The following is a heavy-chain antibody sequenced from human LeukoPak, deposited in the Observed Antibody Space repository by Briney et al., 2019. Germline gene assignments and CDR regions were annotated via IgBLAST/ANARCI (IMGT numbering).Heavy chain of an antibody. CDR1: GGSFSGYY. J-gene: IGHJ6*03. D-gene: IGHD3-10*01. CDR3: ARVDRGVILYYCYMDV. Sequence: SETLSLTCAVYGGSFSGYYWSWIRQPPGKGLEWIGEINHSGSTNYNPSLKSRVTISVDTSKNQFSLKLSSVTAADTAVYYCARVDRGVILYYCYMDVWGKGTTVTVSS. V-gene: IGHV4-34*01. CDR2: INHSGST.